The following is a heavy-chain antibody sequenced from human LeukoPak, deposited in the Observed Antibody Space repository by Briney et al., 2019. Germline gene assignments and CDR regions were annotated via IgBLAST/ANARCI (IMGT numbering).Heavy chain of an antibody. CDR2: IKQDGSEK. Sequence: GGSLRLSCAASGFTSSGYWMSWVRQAPGKGLEWVANIKQDGSEKNYEDSVKGRFTIFRDNAKNSLDLQMNSLRVEDTAVHYCARGRSIIGPWGQGTLVTVSS. CDR3: ARGRSIIGP. CDR1: GFTSSGYW. V-gene: IGHV3-7*01. J-gene: IGHJ5*02. D-gene: IGHD6-6*01.